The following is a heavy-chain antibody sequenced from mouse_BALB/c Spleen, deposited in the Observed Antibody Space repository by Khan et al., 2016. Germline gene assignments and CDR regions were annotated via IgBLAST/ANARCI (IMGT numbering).Heavy chain of an antibody. CDR3: AINWDEEDY. Sequence: EVQLQESGPGLVKPSQSLSLTCTVTGYSITSDYAWNWIRQFPGIKLEWMGYISYSGSTSYNPSLKSRISITRDTSKNQFFLQLNSVTTEDTATYYCAINWDEEDYWGQGTLVTVSA. D-gene: IGHD4-1*02. CDR2: ISYSGST. J-gene: IGHJ3*01. CDR1: GYSITSDYA. V-gene: IGHV3-2*02.